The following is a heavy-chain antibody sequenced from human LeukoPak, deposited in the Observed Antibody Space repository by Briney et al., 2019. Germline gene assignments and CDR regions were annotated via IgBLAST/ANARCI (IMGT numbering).Heavy chain of an antibody. D-gene: IGHD2-2*01. Sequence: PGGCLRLSCAASGFTFSDYYMSWIRQDPGKGLERVSYISSSRSTINYAETVNGRFTICRDNAKNSLYLQMNSQRAEDTAVDYCARDFPQFCSSTSCSYNWFDPWGQGTLVTVSS. CDR3: ARDFPQFCSSTSCSYNWFDP. V-gene: IGHV3-11*01. CDR2: ISSSRSTI. CDR1: GFTFSDYY. J-gene: IGHJ5*02.